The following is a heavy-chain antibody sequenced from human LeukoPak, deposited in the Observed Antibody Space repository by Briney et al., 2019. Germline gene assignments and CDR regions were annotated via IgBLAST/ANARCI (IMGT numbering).Heavy chain of an antibody. Sequence: SETLSLTCAVSGGSISSSNWWSWVRQPPGKGLEWIGEMYLSGTTHSNPSVKSRVTISIDKSKNQFFLNLSSVTAADTAVYYCAGLVGRYSSGLYYYYFDYWGQGTLVTVSS. D-gene: IGHD3-22*01. CDR3: AGLVGRYSSGLYYYYFDY. CDR1: GGSISSSNW. V-gene: IGHV4-4*02. J-gene: IGHJ4*02. CDR2: MYLSGTT.